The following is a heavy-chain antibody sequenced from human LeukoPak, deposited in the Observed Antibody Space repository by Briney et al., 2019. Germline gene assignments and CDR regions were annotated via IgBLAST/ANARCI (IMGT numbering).Heavy chain of an antibody. CDR3: ARDIVYLIDEDYG. D-gene: IGHD4-17*01. Sequence: MSSETLSLTCSVSGSSFNTYYWSWIRQPAGKALDWIGRIHTSGSADYSPSLQSRVTISVDMSKKEFSLKLTSVTAADTAVYYCARDIVYLIDEDYGWGQGILVTVSS. CDR2: IHTSGSA. J-gene: IGHJ4*02. CDR1: GSSFNTYY. V-gene: IGHV4-4*07.